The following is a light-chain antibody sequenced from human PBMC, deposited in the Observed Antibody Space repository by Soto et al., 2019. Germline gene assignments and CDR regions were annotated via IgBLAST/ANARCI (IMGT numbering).Light chain of an antibody. Sequence: QSALTQPPSASGSPGQSVTISCTGTSSDVGGYDYVSWYQHHPGKAPKLMIYEVTKRPSGVPDRFSGSKSGNTASLTVSGLQAVDEAAYYCSSYAGSNNPVIFGGGTKLTVL. V-gene: IGLV2-8*01. CDR2: EVT. J-gene: IGLJ2*01. CDR3: SSYAGSNNPVI. CDR1: SSDVGGYDY.